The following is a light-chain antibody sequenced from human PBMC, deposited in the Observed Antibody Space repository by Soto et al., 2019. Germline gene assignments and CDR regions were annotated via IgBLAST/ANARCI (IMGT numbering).Light chain of an antibody. V-gene: IGLV2-8*01. Sequence: QSALTQPPSASGSPGQSVTISCTGTSSDVGGYNCVSWYQQHPGKAPQLMIYVVTKRPSGVPDRFSGSKSGNTASLTVSGLQAEDEADYYCSSYAGSNTVLFGGGTQLTVL. CDR3: SSYAGSNTVL. J-gene: IGLJ2*01. CDR2: VVT. CDR1: SSDVGGYNC.